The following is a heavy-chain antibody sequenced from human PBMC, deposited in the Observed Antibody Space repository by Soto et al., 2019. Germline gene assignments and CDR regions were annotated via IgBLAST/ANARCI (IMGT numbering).Heavy chain of an antibody. V-gene: IGHV4-30-4*01. Sequence: PSETLSLTCSVSGDSISTVDYFWAWIRQPPGQALEYIGYIYKSTTTYYNPSFESRVAISLDTSKSQFSLTVTSVTAADTAVYFCARGRYCLSGRCFPNWFDPWGQGTLVTVSS. CDR2: IYKSTTT. D-gene: IGHD2-15*01. J-gene: IGHJ5*02. CDR1: GDSISTVDYF. CDR3: ARGRYCLSGRCFPNWFDP.